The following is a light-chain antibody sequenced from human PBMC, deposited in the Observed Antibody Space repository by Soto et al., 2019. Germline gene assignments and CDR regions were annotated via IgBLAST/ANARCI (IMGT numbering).Light chain of an antibody. V-gene: IGKV1-16*01. CDR1: QGLSTY. Sequence: DIQMTQSPSSLSASVGDRVTITCRASQGLSTYLAWLQQKPGKAPKSLIHAASSLQSGVSSRFTGSGSGTDFILTIDNLQPEDFATYYYQRYDTYPHSFGQGTKLEIK. CDR3: QRYDTYPHS. CDR2: AAS. J-gene: IGKJ2*01.